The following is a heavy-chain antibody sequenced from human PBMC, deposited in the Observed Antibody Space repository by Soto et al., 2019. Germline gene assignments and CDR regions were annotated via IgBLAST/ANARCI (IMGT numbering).Heavy chain of an antibody. Sequence: SVKVSCKASGGTFSSYAISWVRQAPGQGLEWMGRIIPFIGTANYAQKFQGRVTITADESTSTAYMELTSLRSEDTAVYYCARVVMTTVPTPYYYGMDVWGQGTTVTVSS. J-gene: IGHJ6*02. V-gene: IGHV1-69*11. CDR1: GGTFSSYA. CDR2: IIPFIGTA. D-gene: IGHD4-4*01. CDR3: ARVVMTTVPTPYYYGMDV.